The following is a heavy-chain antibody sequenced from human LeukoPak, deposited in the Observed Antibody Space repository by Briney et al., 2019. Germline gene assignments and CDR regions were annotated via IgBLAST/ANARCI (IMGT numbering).Heavy chain of an antibody. Sequence: SETLSLTCTVSGGSISTYYWSWIRQPPGKGLEWIGYIYYSGSTNYNPSLKSRVTISVDTSKNQFSLKLSSVTAADTAVYYCARYDVWGTYRAFDYWGQGTLVTVSS. CDR1: GGSISTYY. CDR2: IYYSGST. V-gene: IGHV4-59*08. J-gene: IGHJ4*02. D-gene: IGHD3-16*02. CDR3: ARYDVWGTYRAFDY.